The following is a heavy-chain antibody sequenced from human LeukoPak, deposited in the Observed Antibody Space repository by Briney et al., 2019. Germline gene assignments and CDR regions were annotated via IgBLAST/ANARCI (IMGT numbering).Heavy chain of an antibody. CDR1: GGSISSYY. CDR3: ARDYYDSRGQRHNAFDI. Sequence: SETLSLTCTVSGGSISSYYWSWIRQPPGKGLEWIGYIYYSGSTNYNPSLKSRVTISVDTSKNQFSLKLSSVTAADTAVYYCARDYYDSRGQRHNAFDIWGQGTMVTVSS. D-gene: IGHD3-22*01. CDR2: IYYSGST. J-gene: IGHJ3*02. V-gene: IGHV4-59*12.